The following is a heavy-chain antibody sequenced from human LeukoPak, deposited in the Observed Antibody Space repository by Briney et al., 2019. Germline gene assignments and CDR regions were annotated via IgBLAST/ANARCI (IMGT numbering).Heavy chain of an antibody. V-gene: IGHV3-23*01. CDR1: GFTFSSYA. J-gene: IGHJ4*02. Sequence: PGGSLRLSCAASGFTFSSYAMSWVRQAPGKGLEWVSAISGSGGSTYYADSVKGRFTISRDYAKKSLYLQMNSLRAEDTAVYYCARVPYLSFGEAYFDYWGQGTLVTVSS. CDR2: ISGSGGST. CDR3: ARVPYLSFGEAYFDY. D-gene: IGHD3-10*01.